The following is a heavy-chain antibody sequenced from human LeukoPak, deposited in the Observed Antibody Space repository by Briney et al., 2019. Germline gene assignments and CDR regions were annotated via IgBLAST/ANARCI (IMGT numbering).Heavy chain of an antibody. Sequence: SETLSLTCTVSGGSLNSYYWSWIRQPAGKTLEWIGRVHSTGISNYNPSLKSRVTMSIVTSNNQFSLNLTSVTAADTAVYYCVRVFNWNLFDSLGQGMPVTVSS. CDR3: VRVFNWNLFDS. V-gene: IGHV4-4*07. J-gene: IGHJ4*02. CDR2: VHSTGIS. CDR1: GGSLNSYY. D-gene: IGHD1-1*01.